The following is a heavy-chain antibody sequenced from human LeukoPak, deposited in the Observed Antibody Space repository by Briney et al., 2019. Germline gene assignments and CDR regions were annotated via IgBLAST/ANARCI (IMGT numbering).Heavy chain of an antibody. CDR2: IKIDGSEE. D-gene: IGHD6-19*01. Sequence: GGSLRLSCVGFGFTFSSHWMSWVRQAPGKGLEWVANIKIDGSEEYYVDSVKGRFIISRDNGKNSLYLQMNNLRAEDTAVYYCAREASDWNYYYYLDVWGKGTTVTISS. J-gene: IGHJ6*03. V-gene: IGHV3-7*01. CDR3: AREASDWNYYYYLDV. CDR1: GFTFSSHW.